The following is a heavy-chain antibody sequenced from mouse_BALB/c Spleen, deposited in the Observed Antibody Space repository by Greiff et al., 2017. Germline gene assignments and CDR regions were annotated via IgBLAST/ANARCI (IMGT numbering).Heavy chain of an antibody. V-gene: IGHV14-3*02. J-gene: IGHJ3*01. CDR1: GFNIKDTY. D-gene: IGHD2-1*01. CDR3: ASGNYAAY. Sequence: VQLKQSGAELVKPGASVKLSCTASGFNIKDTYMHWVKQRPEQGLEWIGRIDPANGNTKYDPKFQGKATITADTSSNTAYLQLSSLTSEDTAVYYCASGNYAAYWGQGTLVTVSA. CDR2: IDPANGNT.